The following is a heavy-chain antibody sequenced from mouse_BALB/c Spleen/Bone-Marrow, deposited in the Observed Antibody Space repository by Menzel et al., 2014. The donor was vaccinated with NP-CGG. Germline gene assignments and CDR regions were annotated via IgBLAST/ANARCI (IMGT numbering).Heavy chain of an antibody. J-gene: IGHJ2*01. Sequence: DVKLQESGAELVKPGASVKLSCTASGFNTKDTYMHWVKQRPEQGLEWIGRIDPANGKTKYNPKFQGKATITADTSSNTAYLQLSSLTSEDTAVYYCALYYDYDVGYWGQGTTLTVSS. D-gene: IGHD2-4*01. CDR3: ALYYDYDVGY. V-gene: IGHV14-3*02. CDR1: GFNTKDTY. CDR2: IDPANGKT.